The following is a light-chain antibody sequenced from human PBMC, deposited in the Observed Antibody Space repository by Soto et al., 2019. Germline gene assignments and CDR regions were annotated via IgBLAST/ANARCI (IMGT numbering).Light chain of an antibody. CDR2: GAS. CDR1: QSVSSSY. V-gene: IGKV3-20*01. J-gene: IGKJ3*01. Sequence: EIVLTQSPGTLSLSPGERATLSCRASQSVSSSYLAWYQQKPGQAPRLLIYGASSMATGIPDRFSGSGSGTDFTLTISRLEPEDFAVYYCQQYCSSLFTFGPGTTVYI. CDR3: QQYCSSLFT.